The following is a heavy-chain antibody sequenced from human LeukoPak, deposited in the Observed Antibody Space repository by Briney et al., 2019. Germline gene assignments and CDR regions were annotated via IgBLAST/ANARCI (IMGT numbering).Heavy chain of an antibody. Sequence: GGSLRLSCTASGFSFSASWMSWVRHLPGMGLEGLADMNPDGSKIVYVDSVKGRFTISRNNAKNSLFLQMDGLRAEDTGVYYCARDPLNGALDIWGQGTLVTVSS. CDR2: MNPDGSKI. J-gene: IGHJ3*02. CDR1: GFSFSASW. V-gene: IGHV3-7*01. CDR3: ARDPLNGALDI.